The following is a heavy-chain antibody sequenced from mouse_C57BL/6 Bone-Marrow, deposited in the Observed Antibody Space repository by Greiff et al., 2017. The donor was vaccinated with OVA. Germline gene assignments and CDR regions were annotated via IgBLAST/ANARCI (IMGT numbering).Heavy chain of an antibody. J-gene: IGHJ3*01. Sequence: EVQLQQSGPELVKPGASVKISCKASGYSFTGYYMNWVKQSPEKSLEWIGEINPSTGGTTYNQKFKAKATLTVDKSSSTAYMQLKSLTSEDSAVYYCARYYYGSSWFAYWGQGTLVTVSA. CDR1: GYSFTGYY. CDR2: INPSTGGT. CDR3: ARYYYGSSWFAY. D-gene: IGHD1-1*01. V-gene: IGHV1-42*01.